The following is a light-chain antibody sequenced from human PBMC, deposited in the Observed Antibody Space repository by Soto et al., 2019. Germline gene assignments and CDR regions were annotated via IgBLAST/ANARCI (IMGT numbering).Light chain of an antibody. Sequence: QSALTQPPSASGSPGQSVTISCTGTSRDIGGYDFVSWYQQHPGKAPKLLIYDVIKRPSGVPDRFSGSKSGNTASLTVSGLQTDDEADYYCSSYGGSNNLLFGGGTKIPS. CDR3: SSYGGSNNLL. V-gene: IGLV2-8*01. CDR1: SRDIGGYDF. CDR2: DVI. J-gene: IGLJ2*01.